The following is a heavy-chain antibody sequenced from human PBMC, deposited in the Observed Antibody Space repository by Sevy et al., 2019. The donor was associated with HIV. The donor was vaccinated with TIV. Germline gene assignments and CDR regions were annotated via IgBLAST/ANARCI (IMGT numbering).Heavy chain of an antibody. Sequence: GGSLRLSCAASGFTFSSFAMGWVRQAPGKGLDWISVISGTGDHTYYADSVKGRFTISRDNSKNTPFLQMNSLRAEDTAIFYCAKKMGGGSGMAFLVDYWGQGTLVTVSS. CDR1: GFTFSSFA. V-gene: IGHV3-23*01. J-gene: IGHJ4*02. D-gene: IGHD5-18*01. CDR2: ISGTGDHT. CDR3: AKKMGGGSGMAFLVDY.